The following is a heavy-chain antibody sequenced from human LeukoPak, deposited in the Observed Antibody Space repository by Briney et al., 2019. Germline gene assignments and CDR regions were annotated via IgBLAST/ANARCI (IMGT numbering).Heavy chain of an antibody. Sequence: GGSLRLSCEASGSGFTFGNFALSWVRQAPGKGLEWVSVIYSGGSTHYADSVKGRFTISRDNSKNTVYFQMNSLRAEDTAVYYCARDNAYFDYWGQGTLVTVSS. CDR3: ARDNAYFDY. V-gene: IGHV3-53*01. J-gene: IGHJ4*02. CDR1: GSGFTFGNFA. CDR2: IYSGGST.